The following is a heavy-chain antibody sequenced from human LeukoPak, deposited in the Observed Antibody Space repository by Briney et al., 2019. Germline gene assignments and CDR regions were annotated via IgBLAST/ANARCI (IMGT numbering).Heavy chain of an antibody. J-gene: IGHJ4*02. Sequence: PGGSLRLSCAASGFTFSSYSMNWVRQAPGKGLEWVSFISGGSGTKYYADSVRGRFTISRDNAKNSLYLQTNSLRAEDTAVYYCARGVYHYDSSGYSIFDYWGQGTLVTVSS. V-gene: IGHV3-48*04. CDR1: GFTFSSYS. D-gene: IGHD3-22*01. CDR3: ARGVYHYDSSGYSIFDY. CDR2: ISGGSGTK.